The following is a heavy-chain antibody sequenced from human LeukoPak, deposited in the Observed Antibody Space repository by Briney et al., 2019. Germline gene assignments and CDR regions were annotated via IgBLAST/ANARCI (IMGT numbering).Heavy chain of an antibody. D-gene: IGHD6-13*01. CDR1: GFPFSDHN. J-gene: IGHJ6*03. CDR3: ARAPSHSPYNFYYMDV. Sequence: GGSLRLSCAASGFPFSDHNIHWVRRAPGKGLEWVAFISFEGSKIDYADSVKGRFTISRDNSKNTLYLQMNSLRAEDTAVYYCARAPSHSPYNFYYMDVWGKGTTVTVSS. V-gene: IGHV3-33*05. CDR2: ISFEGSKI.